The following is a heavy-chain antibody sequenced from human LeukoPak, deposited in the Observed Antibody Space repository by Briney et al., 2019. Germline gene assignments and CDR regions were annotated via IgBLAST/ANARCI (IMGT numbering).Heavy chain of an antibody. V-gene: IGHV4-59*01. CDR2: IYYSGST. CDR3: ARAGGLGPTTMVRGAPLYYYYMDV. CDR1: GGYISSYY. J-gene: IGHJ6*03. D-gene: IGHD3-10*01. Sequence: SETLSLTCTVSGGYISSYYWSWIRQPPGKGLEWIGYIYYSGSTNYNPSLKSRVTISVDTSKNQFSLKLSSVTAADTAVYYCARAGGLGPTTMVRGAPLYYYYMDVWGKGTTVTVSS.